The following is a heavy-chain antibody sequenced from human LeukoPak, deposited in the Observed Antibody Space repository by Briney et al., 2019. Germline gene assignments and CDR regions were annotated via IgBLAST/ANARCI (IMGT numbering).Heavy chain of an antibody. CDR3: AKDRYSSSWYTIDY. J-gene: IGHJ4*02. Sequence: GGSLRLSCAASGFTFDDYAMHWVRQVPGKGLEWVSLILGDGSSTNYADSVKGRFTVSRDNSKNSLYLHMNSLRVEDTALYFCAKDRYSSSWYTIDYWGQGTLVTVSS. CDR1: GFTFDDYA. V-gene: IGHV3-43*02. CDR2: ILGDGSST. D-gene: IGHD6-13*01.